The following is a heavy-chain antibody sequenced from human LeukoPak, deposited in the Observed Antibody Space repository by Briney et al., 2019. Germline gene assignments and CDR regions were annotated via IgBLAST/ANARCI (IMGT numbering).Heavy chain of an antibody. D-gene: IGHD1-26*01. V-gene: IGHV1-18*01. Sequence: ASVKVSCKASGYTFTIYGISWVRQAPGQGLEWMGWISAYNGNTNYAQKLQGRVTMTTDTSTSTAYMELRSLRSDDTAVYYCARIGGSYQLSEFDYWGQGTLVTVSS. CDR2: ISAYNGNT. CDR1: GYTFTIYG. J-gene: IGHJ4*02. CDR3: ARIGGSYQLSEFDY.